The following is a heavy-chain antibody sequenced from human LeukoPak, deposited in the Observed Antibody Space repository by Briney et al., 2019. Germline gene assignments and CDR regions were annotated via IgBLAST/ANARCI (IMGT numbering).Heavy chain of an antibody. Sequence: GGSLRLSCAASGFTFSDSYMTWIRQAPGKGREWVAYISNRGRSIYYAVPVKGRFTPSRDNAQSSLYLQMTSLRAEDTAVYYCGRGHWGLDYWGQGALVTVSS. D-gene: IGHD7-27*01. CDR3: GRGHWGLDY. J-gene: IGHJ4*02. V-gene: IGHV3-11*04. CDR2: ISNRGRSI. CDR1: GFTFSDSY.